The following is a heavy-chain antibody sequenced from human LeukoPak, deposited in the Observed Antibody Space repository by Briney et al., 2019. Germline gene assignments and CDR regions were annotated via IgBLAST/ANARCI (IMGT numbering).Heavy chain of an antibody. Sequence: PSETLSLTCTVSGGSISSGVYYWSWIRQHPGKGLEWIGYIYYSGSTYYNPSLKSRVTISVDTSKNQFSLKLSSVTAADTAVYYCARDRVVVVPAALGETITIHYGMDVWGQGTTVTVSS. J-gene: IGHJ6*02. CDR2: IYYSGST. D-gene: IGHD2-2*01. CDR3: ARDRVVVVPAALGETITIHYGMDV. V-gene: IGHV4-31*03. CDR1: GGSISSGVYY.